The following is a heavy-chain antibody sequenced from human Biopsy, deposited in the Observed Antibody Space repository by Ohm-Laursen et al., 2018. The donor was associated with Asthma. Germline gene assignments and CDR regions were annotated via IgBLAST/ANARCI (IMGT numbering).Heavy chain of an antibody. CDR1: GGSITSSSYY. V-gene: IGHV4-39*01. D-gene: IGHD3-22*01. CDR3: VRHQYSSSWSTFDY. Sequence: GTLSLTCTVSGGSITSSSYYWGWIRQPPGKGMERIGSMYHSGSPYYHPPLKSRATISVDTSKNQLSMKMSSVTAADTAVYFCVRHQYSSSWSTFDYWGQGALVTVSS. CDR2: MYHSGSP. J-gene: IGHJ4*02.